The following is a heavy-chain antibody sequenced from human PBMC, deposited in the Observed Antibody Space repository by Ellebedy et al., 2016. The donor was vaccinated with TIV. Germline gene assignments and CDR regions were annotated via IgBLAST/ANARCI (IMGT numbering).Heavy chain of an antibody. CDR2: ISGSGGST. J-gene: IGHJ4*02. V-gene: IGHV3-23*01. CDR1: GFTFSSYA. D-gene: IGHD2-21*01. CDR3: AGQKPYCGGDCYSPYC. Sequence: GGSLRLXXAASGFTFSSYAMSWVRQAPGKGLEWVSAISGSGGSTYYADSVKGRFTISRDNSKNTLYLQMNSLRAEDTAVYYCAGQKPYCGGDCYSPYCWGQGTLVTVSS.